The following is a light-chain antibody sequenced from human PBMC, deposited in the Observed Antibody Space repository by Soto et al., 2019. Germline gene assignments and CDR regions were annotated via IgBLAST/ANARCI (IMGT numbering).Light chain of an antibody. CDR2: AAS. CDR3: QQYYSYPPL. J-gene: IGKJ3*01. Sequence: AIRMTQSPSSFSASTGDRVTITCRASQGISSYLAWYQQKPGKAPKLLIYAASTLQSGVPSRFSGSGSGTDFNLTISCLHSEDFATYYCQQYYSYPPLFGPGNKVDIK. V-gene: IGKV1-8*01. CDR1: QGISSY.